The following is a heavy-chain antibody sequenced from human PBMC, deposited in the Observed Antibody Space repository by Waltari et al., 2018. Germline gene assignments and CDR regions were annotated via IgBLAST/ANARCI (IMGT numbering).Heavy chain of an antibody. CDR2: ISGSGGYT. CDR3: AKERILAYDGKPEPDFDY. Sequence: EVQLLESGGGLVQLGGSLRLHCTASGITFSSYAMSWVRQAPGKGLEWVSAISGSGGYTYYADSVKGRFTISRDNSKSTLYLQVNSLRAEDTAVYYCAKERILAYDGKPEPDFDYWGQGTLVTVSS. D-gene: IGHD3-10*01. J-gene: IGHJ4*02. V-gene: IGHV3-23*01. CDR1: GITFSSYA.